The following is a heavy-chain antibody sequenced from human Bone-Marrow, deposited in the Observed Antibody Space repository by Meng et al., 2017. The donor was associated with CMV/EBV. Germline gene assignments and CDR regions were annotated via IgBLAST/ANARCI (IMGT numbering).Heavy chain of an antibody. CDR2: IYSGGST. J-gene: IGHJ3*02. V-gene: IGHV3-53*01. Sequence: GESLKISCAASGFTVSSNYMSWVRQAPGKGLEWVLVIYSGGSTYYADSVKGRFTISRDNSKNTLYLQMNSLRAEDTAVYYCASAFNYDFWSGYYRDAFDIWGQGTMVTVSS. CDR1: GFTVSSNY. CDR3: ASAFNYDFWSGYYRDAFDI. D-gene: IGHD3-3*01.